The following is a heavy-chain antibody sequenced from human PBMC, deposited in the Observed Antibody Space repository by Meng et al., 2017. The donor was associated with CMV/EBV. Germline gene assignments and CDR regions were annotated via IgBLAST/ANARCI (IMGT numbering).Heavy chain of an antibody. D-gene: IGHD3-3*01. CDR1: GYTFTGYY. Sequence: ASVKVSCKASGYTFTGYYMHWVRQAPGQGLEWMGWINPNSGDTNYAQKFQGRVTMTRDTSISTAYMELSRLRSDDTAVYYCARDRATTIFGDFDYWGQGTLVTVSS. J-gene: IGHJ4*02. CDR2: INPNSGDT. V-gene: IGHV1-2*02. CDR3: ARDRATTIFGDFDY.